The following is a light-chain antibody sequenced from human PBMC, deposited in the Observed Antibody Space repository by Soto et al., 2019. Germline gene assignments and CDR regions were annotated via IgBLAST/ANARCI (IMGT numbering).Light chain of an antibody. J-gene: IGKJ4*01. V-gene: IGKV3-11*01. CDR2: DTS. Sequence: EIVLTQSPGTLSLSPGERASLSCRASQSVGNFLVWYQQKPGQAPSLLIYDTSNRATGIPARFSGSGSGTDFTLTISSLEPEDFAIYYCQQYGNWPLTFGGGNKVEIK. CDR3: QQYGNWPLT. CDR1: QSVGNF.